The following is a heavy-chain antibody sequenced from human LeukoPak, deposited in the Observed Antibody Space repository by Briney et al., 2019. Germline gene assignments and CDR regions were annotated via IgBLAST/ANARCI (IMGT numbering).Heavy chain of an antibody. J-gene: IGHJ4*02. CDR1: GGTFSSYT. CDR3: ARDQAIAVAGGGGFDY. CDR2: IIPILDIA. D-gene: IGHD6-19*01. V-gene: IGHV1-69*04. Sequence: SVKVSCKASGGTFSSYTISWVRQAPGQGLEWMGRIIPILDIANYAQKFQGRVTITADKSTSTAYMELSSLRSEDTAVYYCARDQAIAVAGGGGFDYWGQGTLVTVSS.